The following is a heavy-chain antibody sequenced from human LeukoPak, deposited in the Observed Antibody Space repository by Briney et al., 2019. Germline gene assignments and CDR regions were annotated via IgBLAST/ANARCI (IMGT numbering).Heavy chain of an antibody. D-gene: IGHD2-2*01. J-gene: IGHJ4*02. CDR1: GYTFTSYY. Sequence: ASVKVSCKASGYTFTSYYMHWVRQAPGQGLEWMGIINPSGGSTSYAQKFQGRVTMTRNMSTSTVYMELSSLRSEDTAVYYCARGLCSSTSCYAHYFDYWGQGTLVTVSS. CDR2: INPSGGST. V-gene: IGHV1-46*01. CDR3: ARGLCSSTSCYAHYFDY.